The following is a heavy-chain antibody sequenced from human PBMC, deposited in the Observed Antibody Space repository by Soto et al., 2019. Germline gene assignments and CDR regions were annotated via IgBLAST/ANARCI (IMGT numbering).Heavy chain of an antibody. D-gene: IGHD2-15*01. CDR1: GFTVSSNY. Sequence: EVQLVESGGGLIQPGGSLRLSCAASGFTVSSNYMSWVRQAPGKGLEWVSVIYSGGSTYYADSVKGRFTISRDNSKNTLSLQMNSPRAEDTAVYYCARGKWAGAATPIEYWGQGTLVTVSS. J-gene: IGHJ4*02. CDR3: ARGKWAGAATPIEY. V-gene: IGHV3-53*01. CDR2: IYSGGST.